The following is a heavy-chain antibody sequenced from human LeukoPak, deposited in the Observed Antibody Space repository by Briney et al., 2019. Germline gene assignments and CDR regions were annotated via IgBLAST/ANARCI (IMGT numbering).Heavy chain of an antibody. CDR2: IIPMFGTA. D-gene: IGHD3-10*01. J-gene: IGHJ6*03. Sequence: SVKVSCKASGGIFSSYVISWVRQAPGQGLEWMGGIIPMFGTANYAQKFQDRVTITADKSTSTDYMELSSLRSEDTAVYYCTTDSQHGWFGEDDYYYYMDVWGKGTTVTVSS. CDR3: TTDSQHGWFGEDDYYYYMDV. V-gene: IGHV1-69*06. CDR1: GGIFSSYV.